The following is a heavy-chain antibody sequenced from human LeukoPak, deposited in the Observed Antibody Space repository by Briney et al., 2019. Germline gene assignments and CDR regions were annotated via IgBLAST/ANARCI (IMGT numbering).Heavy chain of an antibody. CDR3: ARDRNDYGDSNWFDP. J-gene: IGHJ5*02. CDR1: GGSFSGYY. V-gene: IGHV4-34*01. CDR2: INHSGST. D-gene: IGHD4-17*01. Sequence: SETLSLTCAVYGGSFSGYYWSWIRQPPGKGLGWIEEINHSGSTNYNPSLKSRVTISVDTSKNQFSLKLSSVTAADTAVYYCARDRNDYGDSNWFDPWGQGALVTVSS.